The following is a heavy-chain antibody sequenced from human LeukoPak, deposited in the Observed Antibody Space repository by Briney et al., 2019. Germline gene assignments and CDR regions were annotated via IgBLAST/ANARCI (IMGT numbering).Heavy chain of an antibody. CDR3: AKVVGQKMTYDAFDI. V-gene: IGHV3-30*02. D-gene: IGHD1-26*01. Sequence: GGSLRLSCAASGFTFSSYGMHWVRQAPGKGLEWVAFIRYDGSNKYYADSVKGRFTISRDNSKNTLYLQMNSLRAEDTAVYYCAKVVGQKMTYDAFDIWGQGTMVTVSS. CDR1: GFTFSSYG. CDR2: IRYDGSNK. J-gene: IGHJ3*02.